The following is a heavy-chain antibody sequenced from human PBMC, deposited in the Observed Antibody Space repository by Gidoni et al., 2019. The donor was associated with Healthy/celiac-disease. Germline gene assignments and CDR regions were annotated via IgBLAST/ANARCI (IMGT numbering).Heavy chain of an antibody. CDR1: GYTLTELS. J-gene: IGHJ4*02. V-gene: IGHV1-24*01. CDR2: FDPEEGET. Sequence: QVQLVQSGAEVKKPGASVQVSCKVSGYTLTELSIHWVRQDPGKELEWMGGFDPEEGETMYAQKCQGRVTMTEDTSTDTAYMGLSSLRSEDTAVYYCATDTTLVGATVGYWGQGTLVTVSS. D-gene: IGHD1-26*01. CDR3: ATDTTLVGATVGY.